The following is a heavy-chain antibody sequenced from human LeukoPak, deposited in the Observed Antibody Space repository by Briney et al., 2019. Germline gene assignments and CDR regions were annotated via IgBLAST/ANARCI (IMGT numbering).Heavy chain of an antibody. Sequence: GSLRLSCAASGFTFSSYAMSWVRQAPGKGLEWVSAISGSGGSTYYADSVKGRFTISRDNSKNTLYLQMNSLRAEDTAVYYCAKDQRFRAVAGTGTLPALDYWGQGTLVTVSS. CDR3: AKDQRFRAVAGTGTLPALDY. V-gene: IGHV3-23*01. CDR1: GFTFSSYA. D-gene: IGHD6-19*01. CDR2: ISGSGGST. J-gene: IGHJ4*02.